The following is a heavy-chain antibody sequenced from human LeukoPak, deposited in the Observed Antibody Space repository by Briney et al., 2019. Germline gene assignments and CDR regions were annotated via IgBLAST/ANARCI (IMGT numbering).Heavy chain of an antibody. CDR2: IYYSGST. Sequence: PSETLSLTCTVSGGSISSGGYYWSWIRQHPGKGLEWIGYIYYSGSTYYNPSLKSRVTISVDTSKNQFSLKLSSVTAADTAVYYCARTYGPGNRSFDYWGQGTLVTVSS. V-gene: IGHV4-31*03. CDR1: GGSISSGGYY. J-gene: IGHJ4*02. D-gene: IGHD3-10*01. CDR3: ARTYGPGNRSFDY.